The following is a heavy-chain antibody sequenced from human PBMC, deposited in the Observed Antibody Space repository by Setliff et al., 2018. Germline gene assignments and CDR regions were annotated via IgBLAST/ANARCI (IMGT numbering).Heavy chain of an antibody. CDR2: IFYNGMA. D-gene: IGHD3-3*01. Sequence: NPSETLSLTCTVSGGSISSGGYYWSWIRQHPGTGLEWIGSIFYNGMAYYNPSLKSRVTISLDTSKNQFSLKLSSVTAADTAVYYCVRMSGFLYMDVWGKGTTVTVSS. CDR1: GGSISSGGYY. J-gene: IGHJ6*03. V-gene: IGHV4-39*07. CDR3: VRMSGFLYMDV.